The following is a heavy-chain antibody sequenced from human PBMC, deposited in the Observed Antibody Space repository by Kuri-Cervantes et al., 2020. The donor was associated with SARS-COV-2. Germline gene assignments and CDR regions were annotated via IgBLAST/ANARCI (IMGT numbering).Heavy chain of an antibody. CDR3: AISLLIFSNNAVGSSSIDY. CDR2: IYDSGST. D-gene: IGHD6-6*01. CDR1: GGSISSYY. J-gene: IGHJ4*02. V-gene: IGHV4-59*12. Sequence: SETLSLTCTVSGGSISSYYWSWIRQPPGKGLEWIGYIYDSGSTNYNPSLKSRVTLSLDTSKNQVSLRLSSVTAADTSVYYCAISLLIFSNNAVGSSSIDYWGQGTLVTVSS.